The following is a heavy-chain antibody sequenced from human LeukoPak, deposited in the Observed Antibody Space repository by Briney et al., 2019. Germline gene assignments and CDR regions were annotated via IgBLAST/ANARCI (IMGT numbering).Heavy chain of an antibody. D-gene: IGHD5-18*01. V-gene: IGHV3-23*01. CDR3: AKRTGRRIQLWNYDAFDI. CDR1: GFTFSSYA. CDR2: ISGSGGST. Sequence: PGGSLRLSCAASGFTFSSYAMSWVRQAPGKGLEWVSAISGSGGSTYYADSVKGRFTISRDNSKNTLYLQMNSLRAEDTAVYYCAKRTGRRIQLWNYDAFDIWGQGTMVTVSS. J-gene: IGHJ3*02.